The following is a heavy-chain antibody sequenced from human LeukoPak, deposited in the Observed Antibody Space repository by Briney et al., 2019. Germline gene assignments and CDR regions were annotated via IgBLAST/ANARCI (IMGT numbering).Heavy chain of an antibody. CDR2: ISSTGGTT. CDR3: AKDRSGMGYYFDF. CDR1: GITLSSYG. V-gene: IGHV3-23*01. D-gene: IGHD1-26*01. Sequence: GGSLRLSCAASGITLSSYGMSWVRQAPGKGLEWVSSISSTGGTTYYADSVKGRFTISRDNSKNTLYLQMDSLRAEDTAVYYCAKDRSGMGYYFDFWGQGTLVTVSS. J-gene: IGHJ4*02.